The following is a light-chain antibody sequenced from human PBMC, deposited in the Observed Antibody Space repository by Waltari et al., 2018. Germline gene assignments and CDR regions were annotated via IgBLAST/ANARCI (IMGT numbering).Light chain of an antibody. CDR2: DFS. CDR3: TSYTSSNTLG. CDR1: SSDVGGYNY. V-gene: IGLV2-14*03. Sequence: QSALTQPASVSGSPGQSITISCTGTSSDVGGYNYVSWYQHNPGKAPKLLIYDFSNRHSGVSNRFAGSKSGNAASLTISGLQAEDEADYYCTSYTSSNTLGFGTGTKVTVL. J-gene: IGLJ1*01.